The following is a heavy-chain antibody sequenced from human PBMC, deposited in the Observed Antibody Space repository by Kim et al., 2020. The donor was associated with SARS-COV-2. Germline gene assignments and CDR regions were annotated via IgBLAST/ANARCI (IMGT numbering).Heavy chain of an antibody. CDR2: ISSGNIYT. J-gene: IGHJ4*02. CDR1: GFIFSDYY. Sequence: GGSLRLSCAASGFIFSDYYMSWIRQAPGKGLEWVSFISSGNIYTNYADSVKGRFTISRDNAKRSLYLQMTSVKAEDTAVYYCVKANSEPDCWGQGTLVTVS. CDR3: VKANSEPDC. D-gene: IGHD4-4*01. V-gene: IGHV3-11*03.